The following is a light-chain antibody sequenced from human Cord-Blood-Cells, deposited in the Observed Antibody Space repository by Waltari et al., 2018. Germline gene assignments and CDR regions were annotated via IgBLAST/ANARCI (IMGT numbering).Light chain of an antibody. CDR3: SSYTSSSTSYV. CDR1: SSDVGGYNY. Sequence: QSALTQPASVSGSPGQSITISCTGTSSDVGGYNYVPWYQQHPCKAPKLMINDVSNRPSGVSNRFAGSKSGNTASLTISGLHAEDEADYYCSSYTSSSTSYVFGTGTKVTVL. V-gene: IGLV2-14*01. CDR2: DVS. J-gene: IGLJ1*01.